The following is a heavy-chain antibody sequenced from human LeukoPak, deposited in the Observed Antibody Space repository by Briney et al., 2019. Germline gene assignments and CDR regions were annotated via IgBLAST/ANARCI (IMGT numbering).Heavy chain of an antibody. CDR1: GGSISSGSYY. D-gene: IGHD5-18*01. J-gene: IGHJ4*02. Sequence: PSQTLSLTCTVSGGSISSGSYYWSWIRQPAGKGLEWIGRIYTSGSTNYNPPLQSRVTISVDTSKNQFSLKLSSVTAADTAVYYCAGDHLYSYGLRYFDYWGQGTLVTVSS. CDR3: AGDHLYSYGLRYFDY. V-gene: IGHV4-61*02. CDR2: IYTSGST.